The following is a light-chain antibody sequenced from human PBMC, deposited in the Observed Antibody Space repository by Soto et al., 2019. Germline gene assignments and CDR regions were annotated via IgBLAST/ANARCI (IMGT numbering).Light chain of an antibody. CDR2: EVN. J-gene: IGLJ2*01. CDR3: SSYTTITTLI. Sequence: QSALTQPASVSGSPGQSTTISCTGTSSDVGGYNYVSWYQQHPGKAPKLMIYEVNFRPSGVSNRFSGSKSANTASLTISGLQAEDEAEYYCSSYTTITTLIFGGGTKVTVL. CDR1: SSDVGGYNY. V-gene: IGLV2-14*01.